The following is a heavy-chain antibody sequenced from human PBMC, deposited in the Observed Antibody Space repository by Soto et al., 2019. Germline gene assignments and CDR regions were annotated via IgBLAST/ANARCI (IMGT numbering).Heavy chain of an antibody. D-gene: IGHD6-6*01. CDR1: GFTFSGYN. J-gene: IGHJ4*02. Sequence: QVQLVESGGGLVQPGGSLRLSCAASGFTFSGYNMSCIRQAPGKGLEWVSYITSSGSNTFDAESVKGRFTISRDNTMNLLYLQMNSLRAEDTAVYYCARRGTISSAHHFDHWGQGTLVTVSS. CDR2: ITSSGSNT. CDR3: ARRGTISSAHHFDH. V-gene: IGHV3-11*01.